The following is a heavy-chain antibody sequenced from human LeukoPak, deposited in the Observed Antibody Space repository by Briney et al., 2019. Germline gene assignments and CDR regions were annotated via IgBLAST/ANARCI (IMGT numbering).Heavy chain of an antibody. CDR3: ARDTLYCSGGSCYSEYFDY. D-gene: IGHD2-15*01. CDR1: GGSFSSSNYY. J-gene: IGHJ4*02. Sequence: SETLSLTCTVSGGSFSSSNYYWGWIRQPPGKELEWIGSIHYSGSSYYSPSLKSRVTISADTSKNQFSLKLSSVTAADTAVYYCARDTLYCSGGSCYSEYFDYWGQGTLVTVSS. V-gene: IGHV4-39*07. CDR2: IHYSGSS.